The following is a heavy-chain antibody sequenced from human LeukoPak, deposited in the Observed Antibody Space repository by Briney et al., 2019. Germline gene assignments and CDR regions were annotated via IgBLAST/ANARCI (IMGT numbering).Heavy chain of an antibody. D-gene: IGHD3-9*01. J-gene: IGHJ4*02. V-gene: IGHV1-2*02. Sequence: ASVKVSCKASGYTFTSYGISWVRQAPGQGLEWMGWISRYNGGTNYAQKFQGRVTMTRDTSISTAYMELSRLRSDDTAVYYCARGVGGNARWRNFDWSKKIPMRDYFDYWGQGTLVTVSS. CDR1: GYTFTSYG. CDR2: ISRYNGGT. CDR3: ARGVGGNARWRNFDWSKKIPMRDYFDY.